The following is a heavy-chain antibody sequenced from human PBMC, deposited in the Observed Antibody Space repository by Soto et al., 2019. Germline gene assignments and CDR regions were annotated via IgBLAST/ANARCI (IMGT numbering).Heavy chain of an antibody. Sequence: SETLSLTFTFSGGSISSGGYYWSWIRQHPGKGLEWIGYIYYSGSTYYNPSLKSRVTISVDTSKNPFSLKLSSVTAADTAVYYCARSSQSTVNTFDYWGKGTLVTVSS. J-gene: IGHJ4*02. CDR3: ARSSQSTVNTFDY. D-gene: IGHD4-17*01. CDR1: GGSISSGGYY. V-gene: IGHV4-31*03. CDR2: IYYSGST.